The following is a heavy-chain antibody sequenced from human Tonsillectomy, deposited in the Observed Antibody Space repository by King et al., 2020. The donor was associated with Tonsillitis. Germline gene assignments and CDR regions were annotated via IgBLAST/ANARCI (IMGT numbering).Heavy chain of an antibody. CDR3: AHGGHPEYSSPPDY. D-gene: IGHD4-11*01. CDR1: GFTFSSYA. J-gene: IGHJ4*02. Sequence: VQLVESGGGLVQPGGSLRLSCAASGFTFSSYAMSWVRQAPGKGLEWVSAIGRSGGDTYSADSVRGRFTISRDNSKNTLYLQMNSLRAEDTAVYYCAHGGHPEYSSPPDYWGQGTLVTVSS. V-gene: IGHV3-23*04. CDR2: IGRSGGDT.